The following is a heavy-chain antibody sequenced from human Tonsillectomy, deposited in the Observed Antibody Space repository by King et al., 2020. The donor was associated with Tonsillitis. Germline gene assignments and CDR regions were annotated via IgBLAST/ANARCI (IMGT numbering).Heavy chain of an antibody. Sequence: VQLVQSGGDLVQPGGSLRLSCAASGFTFSSFAMSWVRQAPGTGLEWVSVISGSTISTHYADSVKGRFTISRDNSKNTLYLHMNSLRAEDTALYYCAKLEGNDVLTPLEYWGQGPWSPSPQ. CDR2: ISGSTIST. V-gene: IGHV3-23*04. D-gene: IGHD3-9*01. CDR1: GFTFSSFA. J-gene: IGHJ4*02. CDR3: AKLEGNDVLTPLEY.